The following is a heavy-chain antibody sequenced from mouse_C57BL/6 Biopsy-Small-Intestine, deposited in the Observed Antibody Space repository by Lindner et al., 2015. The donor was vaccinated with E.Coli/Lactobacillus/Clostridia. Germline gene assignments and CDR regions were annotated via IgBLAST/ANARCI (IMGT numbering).Heavy chain of an antibody. V-gene: IGHV14-1*01. J-gene: IGHJ2*01. CDR3: TTVLDGSPFDY. D-gene: IGHD1-1*01. Sequence: VQLQESGAEFVRLGASVKLSCTASGFNIKDYYIHWVKERPEQGLEWIGRIDPENGNTEYAPKFQGKATMTADTSSNTAYLQLSSLTSEDTAVYYCTTVLDGSPFDYWGQGTTLTVSS. CDR1: GFNIKDYY. CDR2: IDPENGNT.